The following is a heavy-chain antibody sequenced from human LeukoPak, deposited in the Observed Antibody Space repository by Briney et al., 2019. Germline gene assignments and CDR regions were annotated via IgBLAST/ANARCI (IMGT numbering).Heavy chain of an antibody. CDR2: MNPNSGNT. V-gene: IGHV1-8*03. Sequence: ASVKVSCKASGYTFTSYDINWVRQATGQGLEWMRWMNPNSGNTGYAQKFQGRVTITRNTSISTAYMELSSLRSEDTAVYYRARGRRFNRFGELLYYFDYWGQGTLVTVSS. CDR3: ARGRRFNRFGELLYYFDY. J-gene: IGHJ4*02. CDR1: GYTFTSYD. D-gene: IGHD3-10*01.